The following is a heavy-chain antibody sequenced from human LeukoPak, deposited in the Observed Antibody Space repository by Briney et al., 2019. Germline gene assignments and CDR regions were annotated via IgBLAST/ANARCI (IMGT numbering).Heavy chain of an antibody. D-gene: IGHD2-2*01. Sequence: PGGSLRLSCVASGFTFSNYAVSWVRQAPGKGLKWVSCIRGSGSGTYYADSVKGRFTISRDNSKNTLYLHMNSLRAEDMAVYYCAKHQCSSTSCPFDDWGRGTLVTVSS. CDR3: AKHQCSSTSCPFDD. CDR1: GFTFSNYA. CDR2: IRGSGSGT. J-gene: IGHJ4*02. V-gene: IGHV3-23*01.